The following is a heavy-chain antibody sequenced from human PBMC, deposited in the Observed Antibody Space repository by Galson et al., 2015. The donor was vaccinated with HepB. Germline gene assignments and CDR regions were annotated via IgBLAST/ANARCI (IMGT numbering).Heavy chain of an antibody. V-gene: IGHV3-30*18. J-gene: IGHJ4*02. CDR2: ISYDGSNK. D-gene: IGHD4-23*01. CDR3: AKDRGKRAGGNSYYFDY. CDR1: GFTFSSYG. Sequence: SLRLSCAASGFTFSSYGMHWVRQAPRKGLEWVAVISYDGSNKYYADSVKGRFTISRDNSKNTLYLQMKSLRAEDTAVYYCAKDRGKRAGGNSYYFDYWGQGTLVTVSS.